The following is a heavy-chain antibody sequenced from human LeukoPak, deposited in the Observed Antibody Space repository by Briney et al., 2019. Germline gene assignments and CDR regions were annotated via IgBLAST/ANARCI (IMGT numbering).Heavy chain of an antibody. J-gene: IGHJ4*02. CDR1: GYSISSGYY. CDR3: ARVAAVTMIFDY. Sequence: SETLSLTCTVSGYSISSGYYWGWIRQPPGKGLEWIGSIYYSGSTYYNPSLKSRVTISVDTSKNQFSLKLSSVTAADTAVYYCARVAAVTMIFDYWGQGTLVTVSS. CDR2: IYYSGST. V-gene: IGHV4-38-2*02. D-gene: IGHD3-22*01.